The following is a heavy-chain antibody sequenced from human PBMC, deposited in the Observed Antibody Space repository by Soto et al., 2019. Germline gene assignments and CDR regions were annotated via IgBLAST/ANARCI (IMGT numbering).Heavy chain of an antibody. Sequence: PSQTLSLTCAISGDSVSSNSAAWNWIRQSPSRGLEWLGRTYYRSKWYNDYAVSVKSRITINPDTSKNQFSLQLNSVTPEDTAVYYCARSGPFTIFGVVIIPVYFDYWGQGTLVTVSS. V-gene: IGHV6-1*01. D-gene: IGHD3-3*01. J-gene: IGHJ4*02. CDR1: GDSVSSNSAA. CDR2: TYYRSKWYN. CDR3: ARSGPFTIFGVVIIPVYFDY.